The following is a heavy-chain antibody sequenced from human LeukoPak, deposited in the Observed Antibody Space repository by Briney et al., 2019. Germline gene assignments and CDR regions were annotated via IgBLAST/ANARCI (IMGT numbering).Heavy chain of an antibody. Sequence: SETLSLTCAVYGGSFSGYYWSWIRQPPGKGLEWIGEINHSGSTNYNPSLKSRVTISVDTSKNQFSLKLSSVTAADTAVYYCARGTGYSYGYGYDYWGQGTLATVSS. J-gene: IGHJ4*02. D-gene: IGHD5-18*01. CDR1: GGSFSGYY. CDR3: ARGTGYSYGYGYDY. CDR2: INHSGST. V-gene: IGHV4-34*01.